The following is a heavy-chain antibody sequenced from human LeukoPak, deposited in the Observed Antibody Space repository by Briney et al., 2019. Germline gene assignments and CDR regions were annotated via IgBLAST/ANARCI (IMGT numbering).Heavy chain of an antibody. Sequence: GRSLRLSCAASGFTFSNYGMHWVRQAPGKGLEWVAVIWHDGSNKYCADSVKGRFTISRDNAKNKLYLQMNSLRAEDTAVYYCARDGFCSSSSCYPLNWFDPWGQGTLVTVSS. CDR2: IWHDGSNK. D-gene: IGHD2-2*03. J-gene: IGHJ5*02. CDR1: GFTFSNYG. V-gene: IGHV3-33*01. CDR3: ARDGFCSSSSCYPLNWFDP.